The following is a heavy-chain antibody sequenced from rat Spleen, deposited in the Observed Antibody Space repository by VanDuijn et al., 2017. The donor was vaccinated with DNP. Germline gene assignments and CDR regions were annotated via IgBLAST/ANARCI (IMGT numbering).Heavy chain of an antibody. CDR1: GFTFSDYA. J-gene: IGHJ3*01. D-gene: IGHD4-1*01. CDR3: ARIDGGFAY. Sequence: EVQLVESGGGPVQPGRSMKLSCAASGFTFSDYAMAWVRQSLKKGLEWVATITYDGSDILYRDSVKGRFTLSRDNAKSTLYLQMDSLKSEDTATYYCARIDGGFAYWGQGTLVTVSS. V-gene: IGHV5-7*01. CDR2: ITYDGSDI.